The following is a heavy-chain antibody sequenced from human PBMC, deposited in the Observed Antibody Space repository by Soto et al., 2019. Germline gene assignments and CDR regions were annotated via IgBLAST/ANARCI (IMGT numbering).Heavy chain of an antibody. CDR1: GFTFSSYS. Sequence: GSLRLSCAASGFTFSSYSMNWVRQAPGKGLEWVSYISSSSSTIYYEDSVKGRFTISRDNAKNSLYLQMNSLRDDDTAVYYCARTPESITIFGVALDSWGQGTLVTVSS. J-gene: IGHJ4*02. D-gene: IGHD3-3*01. CDR2: ISSSSSTI. V-gene: IGHV3-48*02. CDR3: ARTPESITIFGVALDS.